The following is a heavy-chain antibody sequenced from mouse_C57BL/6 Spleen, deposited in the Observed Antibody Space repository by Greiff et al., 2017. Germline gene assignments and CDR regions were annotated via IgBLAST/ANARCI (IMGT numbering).Heavy chain of an antibody. V-gene: IGHV1-4*01. CDR1: GYTFTSYT. J-gene: IGHJ2*01. Sequence: QVQLKESGAELARPGASVKMSCKASGYTFTSYTMHWVKQRPGQGLEWIGYINPSSGYTKYNQKFKDKATLTADKSSSTAYMQLSSLTSEDSAVYYCARTLVYPPYFDYWGQGTTLTVSS. CDR3: ARTLVYPPYFDY. D-gene: IGHD1-1*01. CDR2: INPSSGYT.